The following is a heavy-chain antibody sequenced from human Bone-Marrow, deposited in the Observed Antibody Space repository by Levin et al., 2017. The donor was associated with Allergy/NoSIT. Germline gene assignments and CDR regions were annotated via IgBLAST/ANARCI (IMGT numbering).Heavy chain of an antibody. CDR2: ISYDGSNK. J-gene: IGHJ4*02. CDR1: GFTFSSYG. CDR3: ASLEDFDY. Sequence: PGGSLRLSCAASGFTFSSYGMHWVRQAPGKGLEWVAVISYDGSNKYYADSVKGRFTISRDNSKNALYLQMNSLRAEDTAVYYCASLEDFDYWGQGTLVTVSS. V-gene: IGHV3-30*03.